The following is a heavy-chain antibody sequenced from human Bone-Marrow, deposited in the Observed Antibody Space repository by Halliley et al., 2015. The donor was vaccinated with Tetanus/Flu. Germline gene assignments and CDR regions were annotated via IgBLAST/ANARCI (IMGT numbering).Heavy chain of an antibody. CDR3: ASFYFGSREGSAY. CDR1: GFTFSRYE. J-gene: IGHJ1*01. D-gene: IGHD3-10*01. CDR2: ISSDATST. V-gene: IGHV3-48*03. Sequence: SLRLSCAASGFTFSRYETDWVRQAPGKGLEWVSYISSDATSTNYADFVKGRFTIYRDNAKNSVYLQMNSLRVEDTAVYYCASFYFGSREGSAYWGQGTLVTVSS.